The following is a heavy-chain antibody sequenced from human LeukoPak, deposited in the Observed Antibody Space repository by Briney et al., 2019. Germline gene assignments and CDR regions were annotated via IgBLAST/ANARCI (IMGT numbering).Heavy chain of an antibody. D-gene: IGHD3-3*01. Sequence: ASVKVPCKASGYTFTSNGISWVRQAPGQGLEWMGWISAYSGDTNYAQKLQGRVTMTTDTSTSTAYMELRSLRSGDTAVYYCARTHDVLSGYPPGYYMDVWGKGTTVTVSS. CDR2: ISAYSGDT. CDR3: ARTHDVLSGYPPGYYMDV. J-gene: IGHJ6*03. CDR1: GYTFTSNG. V-gene: IGHV1-18*01.